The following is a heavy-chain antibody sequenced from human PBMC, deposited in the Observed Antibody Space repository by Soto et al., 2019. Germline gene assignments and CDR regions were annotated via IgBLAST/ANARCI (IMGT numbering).Heavy chain of an antibody. J-gene: IGHJ5*02. CDR1: GYTFTSYS. CDR3: ARDIGSCSSTSCYTFGRSLDP. V-gene: IGHV1-46*01. D-gene: IGHD2-2*02. Sequence: ASVKVSCKTSGYTFTSYSIHWVRQAPGQGLEWMGIINPSGSSTSYAQKFQGRVTMTRDTSTSTVYMELSSLRSEDTAVYYCARDIGSCSSTSCYTFGRSLDPWGQGTLVTVSS. CDR2: INPSGSST.